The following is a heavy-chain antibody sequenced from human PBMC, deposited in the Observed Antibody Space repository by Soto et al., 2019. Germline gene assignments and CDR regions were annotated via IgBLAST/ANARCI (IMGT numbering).Heavy chain of an antibody. V-gene: IGHV4-31*03. CDR2: IYYSGST. CDR1: GGSISSGGYY. Sequence: SETLSLTCTVSGGSISSGGYYWSWIRQHPGKGLEWIGYIYYSGSTYYNPSLKSRVTISVDTFKNQFSLKLSSVTAADTAVYYCARSMIYDILTGFPPSRFDIWGQGTMVTVSS. J-gene: IGHJ3*02. CDR3: ARSMIYDILTGFPPSRFDI. D-gene: IGHD3-9*01.